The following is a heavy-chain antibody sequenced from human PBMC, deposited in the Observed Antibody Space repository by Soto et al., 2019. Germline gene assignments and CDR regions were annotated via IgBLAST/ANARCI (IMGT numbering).Heavy chain of an antibody. CDR2: ISAYNGNT. CDR3: ARAIYGADDAFDI. CDR1: AYNLSLYG. Sequence: SVSSSCKASAYNLSLYGIRGVGPVPGQGLEWMGWISAYNGNTNYAQKLQGRVTMTTDTSTSAAYMELRSLRSDDTAVYYCARAIYGADDAFDIWGQGTMVTVSS. V-gene: IGHV1-18*01. J-gene: IGHJ3*02. D-gene: IGHD4-17*01.